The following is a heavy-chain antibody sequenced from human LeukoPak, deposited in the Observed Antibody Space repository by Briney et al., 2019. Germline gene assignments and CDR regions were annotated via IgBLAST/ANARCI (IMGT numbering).Heavy chain of an antibody. Sequence: PGGSLRLSCAASGFTFSSYGMHWVRQAPGKGLEWVAVIWYDGSNKYYADSVKGRFTISRDNSKNTLYLQMNSLRAEDTAVYYCARDGFHYDSSGYSVDYWGQGTLVTVSS. V-gene: IGHV3-33*01. CDR1: GFTFSSYG. D-gene: IGHD3-22*01. CDR2: IWYDGSNK. CDR3: ARDGFHYDSSGYSVDY. J-gene: IGHJ4*02.